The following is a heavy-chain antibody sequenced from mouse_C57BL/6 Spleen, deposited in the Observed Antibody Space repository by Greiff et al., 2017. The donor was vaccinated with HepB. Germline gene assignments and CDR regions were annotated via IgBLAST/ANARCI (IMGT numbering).Heavy chain of an antibody. V-gene: IGHV5-6*01. J-gene: IGHJ4*01. CDR3: AGDYGDYAMDY. D-gene: IGHD2-4*01. Sequence: EVQRVESGGDLVKPGGSLKLSCAASGFTFSSYGMSWVRQTPDKRLEWVATISSGGSYTYYPDSVKGRFTISRDNAKNTLYLQMSSLKSEDTAMYYCAGDYGDYAMDYWGQGTSVTVAS. CDR1: GFTFSSYG. CDR2: ISSGGSYT.